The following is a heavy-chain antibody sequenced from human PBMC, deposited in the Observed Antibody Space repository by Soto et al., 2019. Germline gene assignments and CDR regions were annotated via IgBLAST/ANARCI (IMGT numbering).Heavy chain of an antibody. D-gene: IGHD6-6*01. CDR3: ASGLGSSSSAPHDY. CDR2: INPSGST. Sequence: QVQLQQWGAGLLKPSETLSLTCAVSGGSFSGYYWCWIRQPPGQGMEWVGEINPSGSTNYNPSRKRRVTISVDTSKNQFSMKLSSVTAADTAVYCCASGLGSSSSAPHDYWGQGTLVTVSS. CDR1: GGSFSGYY. J-gene: IGHJ4*02. V-gene: IGHV4-34*01.